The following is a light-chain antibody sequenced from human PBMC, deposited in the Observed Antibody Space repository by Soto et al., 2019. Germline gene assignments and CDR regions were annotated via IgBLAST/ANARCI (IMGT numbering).Light chain of an antibody. CDR1: QTISMY. CDR2: AAS. CDR3: QQSCSTPPFT. V-gene: IGKV1-39*01. Sequence: DIQMTQSPSSLSASVGDRVTITCRASQTISMYLNWYQHKPGKAPILLISAASILESGVPSKFSGSRSGTEFTLTISSLQPEDCATYYCQQSCSTPPFTFGGGTKVEIK. J-gene: IGKJ4*01.